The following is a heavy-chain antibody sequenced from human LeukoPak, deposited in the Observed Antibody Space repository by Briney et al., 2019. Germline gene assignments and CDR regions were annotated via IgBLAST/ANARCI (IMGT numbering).Heavy chain of an antibody. CDR2: ISSSSSYI. D-gene: IGHD1-14*01. CDR1: GFTFSSYS. CDR3: ARGAGRGTHYYYYGMDV. J-gene: IGHJ6*02. Sequence: GGSLRLSCAASGFTFSSYSMNWVSQAPGKRLEWVSSISSSSSYIYYADSVKGRFTISRDNAKNSLYLQMNSLRAEDTAVYYCARGAGRGTHYYYYGMDVWGQGTTVTVSS. V-gene: IGHV3-21*01.